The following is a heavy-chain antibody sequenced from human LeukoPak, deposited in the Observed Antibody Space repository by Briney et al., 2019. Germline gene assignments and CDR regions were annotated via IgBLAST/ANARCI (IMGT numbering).Heavy chain of an antibody. CDR3: ARAPLYRASRYYYGMDV. CDR2: INPCGGST. D-gene: IGHD1-26*01. V-gene: IGHV1-46*01. Sequence: GASVKVSCKASGYTFTSYYMHWVRQAPGQGLEWMGIINPCGGSTSYAQRFQGRVTMTRDTSTSTVYMELSSLRSEDTAVYYCARAPLYRASRYYYGMDVWGQGTTVTVSS. CDR1: GYTFTSYY. J-gene: IGHJ6*02.